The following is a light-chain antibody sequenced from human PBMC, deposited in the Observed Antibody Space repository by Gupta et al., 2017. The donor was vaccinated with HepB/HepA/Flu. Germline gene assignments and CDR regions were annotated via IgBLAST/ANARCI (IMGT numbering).Light chain of an antibody. V-gene: IGKV3-20*01. J-gene: IGKJ1*01. CDR1: QSVSSSY. CDR2: GAS. Sequence: EIVLTQSPGTPSLSPGERATLSCRASQSVSSSYLAWYQQKPGQAPRLLIYGASSRPPGIPDRYSGSGSGTDFTLTITRLEPEDFAVFYCQQYGSSPLWTFGQGTKGE. CDR3: QQYGSSPLWT.